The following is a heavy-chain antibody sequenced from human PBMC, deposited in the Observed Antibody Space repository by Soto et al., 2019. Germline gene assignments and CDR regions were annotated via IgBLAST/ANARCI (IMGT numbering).Heavy chain of an antibody. CDR3: AKAANRYCSGGCCSGFDY. CDR1: GFNFSSYC. V-gene: IGHV3-30*18. Sequence: GAQRISCEALGFNFSSYCMPRVSQDPSKGLEWGAVISYEGSNKYYADSVKGRFTISRDNSKNTLYLQMNSLRAEDTAVYYCAKAANRYCSGGCCSGFDYWGQGTLGTVSS. J-gene: IGHJ4*02. CDR2: ISYEGSNK. D-gene: IGHD2-15*01.